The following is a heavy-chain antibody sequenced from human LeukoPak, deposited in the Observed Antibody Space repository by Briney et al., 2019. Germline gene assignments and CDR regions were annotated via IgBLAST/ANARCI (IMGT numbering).Heavy chain of an antibody. CDR1: GGSVSSGSYY. D-gene: IGHD2-15*01. V-gene: IGHV4-61*01. Sequence: SETLSLTCTVSGGSVSSGSYYWSWIRQPPGKGLEWIGYIYYSGSTNYNPSLKSRVTISVDTSKNQFSLKLSSVTAADTAVYYCASSGGYSSGGSCYSTYTYAFDIWGQGTMVTVSS. J-gene: IGHJ3*02. CDR2: IYYSGST. CDR3: ASSGGYSSGGSCYSTYTYAFDI.